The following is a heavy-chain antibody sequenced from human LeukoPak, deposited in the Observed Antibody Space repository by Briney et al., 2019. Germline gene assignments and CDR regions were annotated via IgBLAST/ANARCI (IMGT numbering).Heavy chain of an antibody. V-gene: IGHV3-74*01. J-gene: IGHJ4*02. Sequence: GGSLRLSCAASGFTFSSYWMHWVRQAPGKGLVWVSRINSDGSSTSYADSVKGRVTISRDNAKNSLYLQMYSLGTEDTALYYCAKMGYFGSGSYYPGEFYFDYWGQGTLVTVSS. CDR3: AKMGYFGSGSYYPGEFYFDY. CDR2: INSDGSST. CDR1: GFTFSSYW. D-gene: IGHD3-10*01.